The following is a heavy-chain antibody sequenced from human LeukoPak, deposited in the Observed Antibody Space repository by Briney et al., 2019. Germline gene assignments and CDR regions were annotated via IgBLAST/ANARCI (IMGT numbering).Heavy chain of an antibody. D-gene: IGHD3-10*01. V-gene: IGHV3-7*01. CDR3: ARGYYQKN. CDR2: IKQDETEK. J-gene: IGHJ4*02. Sequence: TGGSLRLSCAASGFTFKKYWMTWVRQAPGKGLEWVANIKQDETEKFYVDSVKGRFNISRDNGKNSLYLQMNGLRAEDTAVYFCARGYYQKNWGQGTLVTVSS. CDR1: GFTFKKYW.